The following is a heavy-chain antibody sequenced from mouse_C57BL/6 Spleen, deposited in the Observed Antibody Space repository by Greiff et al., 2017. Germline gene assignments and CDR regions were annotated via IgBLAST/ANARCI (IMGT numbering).Heavy chain of an antibody. V-gene: IGHV1-76*01. Sequence: VKLMESGAELVRPGASVKLSCKASGYTFTDYYINWVKQRPGQGLEWIARIYPGSGNTYYNEKFKGKATLTAEKSSSTAYMQLSSLTSEDSAVYFCARSTTVPYFDVWGTGTTVTVSS. D-gene: IGHD1-1*01. CDR3: ARSTTVPYFDV. CDR1: GYTFTDYY. CDR2: IYPGSGNT. J-gene: IGHJ1*03.